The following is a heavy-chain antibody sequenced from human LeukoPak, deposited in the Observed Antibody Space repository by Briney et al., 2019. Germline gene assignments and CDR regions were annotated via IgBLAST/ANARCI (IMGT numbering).Heavy chain of an antibody. Sequence: GGSLRLSCAASGFTFSNAWMSWVHQAPGKGLEWVGRIKSKTDGGTTDYAAPVKGRFTISRDDSKNTLYLQMNSLKTEDTAVYYCTTDGAYGTGADAFDIWGQGTMVTVSS. CDR2: IKSKTDGGTT. CDR1: GFTFSNAW. CDR3: TTDGAYGTGADAFDI. J-gene: IGHJ3*02. D-gene: IGHD1-26*01. V-gene: IGHV3-15*01.